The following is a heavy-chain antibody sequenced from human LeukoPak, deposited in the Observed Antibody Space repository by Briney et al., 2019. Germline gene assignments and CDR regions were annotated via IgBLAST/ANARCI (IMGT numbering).Heavy chain of an antibody. CDR3: ASVYCSGGSCQRGGYYDSSGYNAFDI. V-gene: IGHV3-33*01. CDR1: GFTFSSYG. Sequence: EPGGSPRLSCAASGFTFSSYGMHWVRQAPGKGLEWVAVIWYDGSNKYYADSVKGRFTISRDNSKNTLYLQMNSLRAEDTAVYYCASVYCSGGSCQRGGYYDSSGYNAFDIWGQGTMVTVSS. J-gene: IGHJ3*02. D-gene: IGHD2-15*01. CDR2: IWYDGSNK.